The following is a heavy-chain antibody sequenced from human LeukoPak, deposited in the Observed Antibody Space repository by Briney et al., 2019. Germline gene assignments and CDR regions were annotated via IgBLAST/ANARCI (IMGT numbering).Heavy chain of an antibody. CDR1: GGSISSHY. V-gene: IGHV4-59*11. CDR3: ARHSVSYDSSGYYNYYYYMDV. J-gene: IGHJ6*03. CDR2: IYYSGST. D-gene: IGHD3-22*01. Sequence: PSETLSLTCTVSGGSISSHYWSWIRQPPGKGLEWIGYIYYSGSTNYNPSLKSRVTISVDTSKNQFSLKLSSVTAADTAVYYCARHSVSYDSSGYYNYYYYMDVWGKGTTVTVSS.